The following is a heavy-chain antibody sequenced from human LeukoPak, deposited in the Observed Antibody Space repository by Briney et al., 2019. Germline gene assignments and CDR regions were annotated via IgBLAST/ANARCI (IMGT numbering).Heavy chain of an antibody. V-gene: IGHV5-51*01. J-gene: IGHJ4*02. Sequence: RPGESLKISCKGFGYSFSNYWIGWVRQMPGKGLEWMGIIYPGDSETRYSPSFQGQVTISADLSTSTTYLQWSSVKASDAAVYYCASRVASTRGNFDCWGQGTLVTVSS. CDR1: GYSFSNYW. D-gene: IGHD5-24*01. CDR3: ASRVASTRGNFDC. CDR2: IYPGDSET.